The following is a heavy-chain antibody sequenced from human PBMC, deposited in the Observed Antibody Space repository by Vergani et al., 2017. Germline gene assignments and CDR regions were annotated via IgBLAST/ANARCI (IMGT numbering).Heavy chain of an antibody. CDR2: IIPIFGTS. D-gene: IGHD6-6*01. CDR1: GGTFSSYT. V-gene: IGHV1-69*01. CDR3: ATIGIAARRQRDY. J-gene: IGHJ4*02. Sequence: QVQLVQSGAEVKKPGSSVKVSCKASGGTFSSYTIHWVRQAPGQGLEWMGGIIPIFGTSNYAQKFQGRVTITADESTSTAYMELSSLRSEDTAVYYCATIGIAARRQRDYWGQGTLVTVSS.